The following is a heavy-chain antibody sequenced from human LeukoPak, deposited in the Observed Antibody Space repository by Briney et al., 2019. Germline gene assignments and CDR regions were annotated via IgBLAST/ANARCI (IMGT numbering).Heavy chain of an antibody. D-gene: IGHD3-22*01. J-gene: IGHJ6*03. CDR2: INPSGRI. CDR3: ARGRQEVSMIVVVMTAVSYYLDV. V-gene: IGHV4-34*01. CDR1: GGSSSGYY. Sequence: SETLSLTCAVYGGSSSGYYWTWIRQAPGKGLEWIGEINPSGRISYNPSLKSRLTISVDASKNQFSPNLRSLTAADTAVYYCARGRQEVSMIVVVMTAVSYYLDVWGKGTTVTVS.